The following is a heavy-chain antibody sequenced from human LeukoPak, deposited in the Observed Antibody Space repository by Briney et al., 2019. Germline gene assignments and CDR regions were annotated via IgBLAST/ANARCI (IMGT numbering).Heavy chain of an antibody. CDR1: GGSISSYY. V-gene: IGHV4-59*08. D-gene: IGHD5-12*01. CDR3: ASGSVATTRWGTIYYYYMDV. Sequence: SETLSLTCTVSGGSISSYYWSWIRQPPGKGLEWIGYIYYSGSTNYNPSLRSRVTISVDTSKNQFSLKLGSVTAADTAVYYCASGSVATTRWGTIYYYYMDVWGKGTTVTISS. J-gene: IGHJ6*03. CDR2: IYYSGST.